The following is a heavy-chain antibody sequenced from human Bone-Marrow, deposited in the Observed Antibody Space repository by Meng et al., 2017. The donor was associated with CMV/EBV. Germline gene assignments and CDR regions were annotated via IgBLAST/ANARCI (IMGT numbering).Heavy chain of an antibody. V-gene: IGHV4-39*01. CDR1: GGSISGSSYY. Sequence: GSLRLSCTVSGGSISGSSYYWGWIRQPPGKGLEWIGSIYYSGSTYYNPSLKSRVTISVDTSKNQFSLKLSSVTAADTAVYYCARHNPPGYMIPYTFDPWGQGTLVTVSS. D-gene: IGHD3-22*01. CDR2: IYYSGST. CDR3: ARHNPPGYMIPYTFDP. J-gene: IGHJ5*02.